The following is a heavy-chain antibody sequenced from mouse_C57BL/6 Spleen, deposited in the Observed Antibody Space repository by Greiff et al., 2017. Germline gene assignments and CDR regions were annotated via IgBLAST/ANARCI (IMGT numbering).Heavy chain of an antibody. Sequence: QVQLQQPGAELVMPGASVKLSCKASGYTFTSYWMHWVKQRPGQGLEWIGEIDPSDSYTNYNQKFKGKSTLTVDKSSSTAYMQLSSLTSEDSAVYYCARKANYYGSSSRYFDVWGTGTTVTVSS. CDR3: ARKANYYGSSSRYFDV. CDR2: IDPSDSYT. CDR1: GYTFTSYW. V-gene: IGHV1-69*01. D-gene: IGHD1-1*01. J-gene: IGHJ1*03.